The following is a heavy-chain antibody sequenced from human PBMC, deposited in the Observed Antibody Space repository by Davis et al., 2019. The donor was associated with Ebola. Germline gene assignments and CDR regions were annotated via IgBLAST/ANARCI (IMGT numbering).Heavy chain of an antibody. Sequence: PGGSLRLSCAVSGGSISSYYWSWIRQPAGKGLEWIGRIYTSGSTNYNPSLKSRVTMSVDTSKNQFSLKLSSVTAADTAVYYCARDYGDYYYYYYMDVWGKGTTVTVSS. V-gene: IGHV4-4*07. CDR1: GGSISSYY. D-gene: IGHD4-17*01. CDR3: ARDYGDYYYYYYMDV. J-gene: IGHJ6*03. CDR2: IYTSGST.